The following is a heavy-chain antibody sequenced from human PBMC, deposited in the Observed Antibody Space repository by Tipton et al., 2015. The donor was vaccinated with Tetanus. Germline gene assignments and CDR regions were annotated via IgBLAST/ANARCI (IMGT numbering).Heavy chain of an antibody. V-gene: IGHV4-39*02. J-gene: IGHJ3*02. CDR1: GVSISSDDYY. Sequence: TLSLTCSVSGVSISSDDYYWSWIRQSPGKGLEWIGTMYNSGATYYNPSLKGRVTISGDTSKNLFSLTSVTASDTAVYYCARPEASGRARGFDIWGQGTKVTVSP. CDR2: MYNSGAT. CDR3: ARPEASGRARGFDI. D-gene: IGHD3-10*01.